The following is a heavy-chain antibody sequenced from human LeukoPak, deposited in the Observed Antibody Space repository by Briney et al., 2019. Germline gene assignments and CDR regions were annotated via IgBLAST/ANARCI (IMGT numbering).Heavy chain of an antibody. CDR3: VKDGRIQLWPPYYFDY. D-gene: IGHD5-18*01. CDR2: ISNNGGRT. Sequence: PGGSLRLSCSASGFTFSSYAMHWVRQAPGKGLEYVSAISNNGGRTYYADSVKGRFFISRDNSKNTLYLQMSSLGPEDTAVYYCVKDGRIQLWPPYYFDYWGQGTLVTVSS. CDR1: GFTFSSYA. J-gene: IGHJ4*02. V-gene: IGHV3-64D*06.